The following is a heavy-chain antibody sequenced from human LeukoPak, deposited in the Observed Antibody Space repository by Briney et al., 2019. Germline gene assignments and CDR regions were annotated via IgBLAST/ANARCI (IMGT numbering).Heavy chain of an antibody. CDR2: IYYSGST. D-gene: IGHD5-18*01. V-gene: IGHV4-59*01. Sequence: ASQTLSLTCAVYGGSFSDYYWSWIRQPPGKGLEWIGYIYYSGSTNYNPSLKSRVTISVDTSKNQFSLKLSSVTAADTAVYYCARGGYSYGYWGQGTLVTVSS. CDR3: ARGGYSYGY. CDR1: GGSFSDYY. J-gene: IGHJ4*02.